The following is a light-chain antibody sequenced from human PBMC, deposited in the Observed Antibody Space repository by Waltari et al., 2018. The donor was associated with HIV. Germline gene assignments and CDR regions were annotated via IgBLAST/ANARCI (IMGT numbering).Light chain of an antibody. V-gene: IGLV2-14*01. J-gene: IGLJ2*01. CDR1: DSDFGLYKL. Sequence: AVTQPASVSGLPGQSTTISCTGDDSDFGLYKLVSWYQHHSGSPRRLILYDVDSRASGVSDRVSGSMSGNTASLTISGLRAEDEGHYYCASFTGDNTVIFGGGTEVTVL. CDR3: ASFTGDNTVI. CDR2: DVD.